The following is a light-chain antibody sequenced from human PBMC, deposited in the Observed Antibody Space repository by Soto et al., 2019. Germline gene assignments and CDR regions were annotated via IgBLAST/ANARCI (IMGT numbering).Light chain of an antibody. CDR1: QSLSSTY. Sequence: EIVLTQSPGTLSLSPGERATLFCRASQSLSSTYLAWYQQRPGQAPRLLIFGASNRATSIPDRFRGSGSGTDFTLTISRLEPGDFAVYYCQRYGSSSLSFGGGTKVDIK. J-gene: IGKJ4*01. CDR2: GAS. V-gene: IGKV3-20*01. CDR3: QRYGSSSLS.